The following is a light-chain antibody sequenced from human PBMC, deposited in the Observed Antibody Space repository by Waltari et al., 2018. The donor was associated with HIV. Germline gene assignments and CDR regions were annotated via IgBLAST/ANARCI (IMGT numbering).Light chain of an antibody. CDR2: SNN. V-gene: IGLV1-44*01. CDR1: TSTIGSNA. Sequence: QSVLTQPPSTSGTPGQRVTISCSGSTSTIGSNAVNWYRQLPGTAPKLVIYSNNQRMPGVPDRFTGSKSGTSASLAISGLQSEDEAVYYCAAWDDSLTGNVIFGGGTKLTVL. J-gene: IGLJ2*01. CDR3: AAWDDSLTGNVI.